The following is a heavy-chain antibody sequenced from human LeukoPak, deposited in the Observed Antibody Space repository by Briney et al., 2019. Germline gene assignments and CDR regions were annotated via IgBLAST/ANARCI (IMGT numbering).Heavy chain of an antibody. CDR2: IYYSGNT. V-gene: IGHV4-59*01. D-gene: IGHD1-14*01. CDR3: ARYRNEALFAFDI. Sequence: AETLSLTCTVSGDSISNYYWSWIRQPPGKGLEWIGYIYYSGNTDYNPSLKSRVTISVDTSKNQHSLRLNSVTAADTAVYYCARYRNEALFAFDIWGQGTMVTVSS. J-gene: IGHJ3*02. CDR1: GDSISNYY.